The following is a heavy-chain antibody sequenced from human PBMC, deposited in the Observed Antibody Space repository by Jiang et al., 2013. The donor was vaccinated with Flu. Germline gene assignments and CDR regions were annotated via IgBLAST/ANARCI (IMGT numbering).Heavy chain of an antibody. V-gene: IGHV1-69*01. CDR1: GGTFSSYA. Sequence: VQLVESGAEVKKPGSSVKVSCKASGGTFSSYAISWVRQAPGQGLEWMGGIIPIFGTANYAQKFQGRVTITADESTSTAYMELSSLRSEDTAVYYCAREKYDSSGYDYVGAFDIWGQGTMVTVSS. CDR3: AREKYDSSGYDYVGAFDI. J-gene: IGHJ3*02. CDR2: IIPIFGTA. D-gene: IGHD3-22*01.